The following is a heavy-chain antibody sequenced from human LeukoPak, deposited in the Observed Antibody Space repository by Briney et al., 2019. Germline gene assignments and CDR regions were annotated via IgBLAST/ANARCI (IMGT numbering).Heavy chain of an antibody. V-gene: IGHV4-59*11. CDR2: IYYSGST. CDR3: ARGAGSRGGYYYYYMDV. J-gene: IGHJ6*03. CDR1: GGSISSHY. D-gene: IGHD3-10*01. Sequence: SETLSLTCTVSGGSISSHYWSWIRQPPGKGLDWIGYIYYSGSTNYNPSLKSRVTISVDTSKNQFSLKLSSVTAADTAVYYCARGAGSRGGYYYYYMDVWGKGTTVTVSS.